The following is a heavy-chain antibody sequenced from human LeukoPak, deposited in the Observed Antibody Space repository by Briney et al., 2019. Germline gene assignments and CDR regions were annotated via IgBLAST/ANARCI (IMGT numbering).Heavy chain of an antibody. CDR3: ASTDHGYYFDY. V-gene: IGHV4-59*11. D-gene: IGHD4-17*01. CDR1: GGSISSHY. CDR2: IYYSGST. J-gene: IGHJ4*02. Sequence: PSETLSLTCSVSGGSISSHYWSWIRQPPGKGLEWIAYIYYSGSTNYNPSLKSRVTMSVDTSKNQFSLKLSSVTAADTAVYYCASTDHGYYFDYWGQGTLVTVSS.